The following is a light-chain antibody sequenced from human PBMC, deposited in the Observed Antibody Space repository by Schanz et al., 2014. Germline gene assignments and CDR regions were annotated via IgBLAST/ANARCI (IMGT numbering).Light chain of an antibody. CDR3: QHYYTTPFT. V-gene: IGKV4-1*01. J-gene: IGKJ3*01. CDR2: WAS. Sequence: DIVMTQSPDSLPVSLGERATINCKSSQSVLYTSDSKNYLAWYQHKPGQPPKLLISWASTRESGVPDRFTGSGSGTDFTLTISSLQAEDVAVYYCQHYYTTPFTFGPGTKVEIK. CDR1: QSVLYTSDSKNY.